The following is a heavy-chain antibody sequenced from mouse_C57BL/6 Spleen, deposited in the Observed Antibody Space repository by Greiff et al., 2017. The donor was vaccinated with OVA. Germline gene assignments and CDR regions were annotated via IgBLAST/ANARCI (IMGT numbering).Heavy chain of an antibody. CDR2: IYPGSGST. J-gene: IGHJ4*01. V-gene: IGHV1-55*01. CDR3: ARWDYGSSYGAMDY. CDR1: GYTFTSYW. D-gene: IGHD1-1*01. Sequence: VQLQQPGAELVKPGASVKMSCKASGYTFTSYWITWVKQRPGQGLEWIGDIYPGSGSTNSNEKFKSKATLTVDTSSSTAYMQLSILTSEDSAVYYCARWDYGSSYGAMDYWGQGTSVTVSS.